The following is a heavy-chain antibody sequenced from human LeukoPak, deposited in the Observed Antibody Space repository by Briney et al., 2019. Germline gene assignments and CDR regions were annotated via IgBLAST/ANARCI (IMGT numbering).Heavy chain of an antibody. CDR2: IYHSGST. Sequence: SDPLSLTCTVSGYSISTGYYWGWIRQPPGKGLEWIGSIYHSGSTYYNPSLKSRVTISVDTSKNQFSLKLSSVTAADTAVYYCARDGGGGSYHFDYWGQGTLVTVSS. CDR3: ARDGGGGSYHFDY. J-gene: IGHJ4*02. D-gene: IGHD1-26*01. CDR1: GYSISTGYY. V-gene: IGHV4-38-2*02.